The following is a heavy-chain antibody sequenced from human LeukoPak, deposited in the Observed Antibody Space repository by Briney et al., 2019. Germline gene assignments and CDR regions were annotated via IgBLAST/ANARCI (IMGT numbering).Heavy chain of an antibody. Sequence: QPGGSLRLSCAASGFTFDDYAMHWVRQAPGKGLEWVSLISGDGGSTYYADSVKGRFTISRDNSKNSLYLQMNSVRTEDTALYYCAKDISPRFPTATGVDYWGQGTLVTVSS. D-gene: IGHD5-18*01. V-gene: IGHV3-43*02. J-gene: IGHJ4*02. CDR3: AKDISPRFPTATGVDY. CDR2: ISGDGGST. CDR1: GFTFDDYA.